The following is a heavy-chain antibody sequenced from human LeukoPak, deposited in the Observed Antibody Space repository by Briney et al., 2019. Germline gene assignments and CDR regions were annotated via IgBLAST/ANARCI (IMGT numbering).Heavy chain of an antibody. J-gene: IGHJ6*02. V-gene: IGHV3-64D*06. Sequence: GGSLRLSCSASGFTYSSYCIHWVRQAPGKGLEYVSAISSNGGSTYYADSVKGRFTISRDNSKNTLYLQMSSLRAEDTAVYYCVNDQAPRSMDIWGQGTTVTVSS. CDR3: VNDQAPRSMDI. CDR2: ISSNGGST. CDR1: GFTYSSYC.